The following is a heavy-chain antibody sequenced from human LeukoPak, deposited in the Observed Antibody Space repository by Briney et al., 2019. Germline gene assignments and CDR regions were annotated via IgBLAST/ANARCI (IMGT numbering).Heavy chain of an antibody. CDR2: INHSGST. CDR1: GGSFSGYY. Sequence: SSETLSLTCAVYGGSFSGYYWSWIRQPPGKGLEWIGEINHSGSTNYNPSPKSRVTISVDTSKNQFSLKLSSVTAADTAVYYCARGEGWSYSHEYFHHWGQGTVVTVSS. J-gene: IGHJ1*01. V-gene: IGHV4-34*01. CDR3: ARGEGWSYSHEYFHH. D-gene: IGHD1-26*01.